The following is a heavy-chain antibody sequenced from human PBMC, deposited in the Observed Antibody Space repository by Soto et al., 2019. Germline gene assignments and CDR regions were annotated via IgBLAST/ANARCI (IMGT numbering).Heavy chain of an antibody. J-gene: IGHJ5*02. CDR3: ARNVGDRVKWLRFFSWFDP. CDR1: GFTFGSYG. Sequence: GGALSVSCAASGFTFGSYGMPRVRQAPGNGLGWVAVISYDGSNKYYADSVKGRFTISRDNSKNTLYLQMNSLRAEDTAVYYCARNVGDRVKWLRFFSWFDPWGQGTLVTVSS. V-gene: IGHV3-30-3*01. CDR2: ISYDGSNK. D-gene: IGHD5-12*01.